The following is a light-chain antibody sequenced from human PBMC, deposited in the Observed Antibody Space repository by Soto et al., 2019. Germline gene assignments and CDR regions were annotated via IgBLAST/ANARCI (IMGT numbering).Light chain of an antibody. Sequence: QSALTQPASVSGSPGQSITISCTGTSSDVGGYNFVSWYQQYPGKAPKLMIYEVSNRPSGVSNRFSGSQSGNTASLTISGLHAEDEADYYCTSHTSSSTPVVFGGGAKLTVL. CDR3: TSHTSSSTPVV. CDR2: EVS. CDR1: SSDVGGYNF. J-gene: IGLJ2*01. V-gene: IGLV2-14*01.